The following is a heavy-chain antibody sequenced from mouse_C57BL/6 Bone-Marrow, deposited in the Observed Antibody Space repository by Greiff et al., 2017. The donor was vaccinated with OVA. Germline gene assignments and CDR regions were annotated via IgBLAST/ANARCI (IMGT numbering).Heavy chain of an antibody. CDR3: ARNYGSSFPY. CDR2: ISSGSSTI. D-gene: IGHD1-1*01. CDR1: GFTFSDYG. V-gene: IGHV5-17*01. J-gene: IGHJ2*01. Sequence: EVKVVESGGGLVKPGGSLKLSCAASGFTFSDYGMHWVRQAPEKGLEWVAYISSGSSTIYYADTVKGRFTISRDNAKNTLFLQRTSLRSEDTAMYYCARNYGSSFPYWGQGTTLTVSS.